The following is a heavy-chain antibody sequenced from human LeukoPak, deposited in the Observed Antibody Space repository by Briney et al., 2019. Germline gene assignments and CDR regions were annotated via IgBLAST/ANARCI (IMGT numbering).Heavy chain of an antibody. CDR3: AGEVRGYPTDHYDH. J-gene: IGHJ5*02. D-gene: IGHD5-12*01. Sequence: PGGSLRLSCAASGFTFDDYGMSWVRQAPGKGLGWVSGINWNGGSTGYADSVQGRFTIYRDNAKNSLYLHTNSLTAEDASLCDGAGEVRGYPTDHYDHWGQGTLVTVSS. CDR2: INWNGGST. CDR1: GFTFDDYG. V-gene: IGHV3-20*01.